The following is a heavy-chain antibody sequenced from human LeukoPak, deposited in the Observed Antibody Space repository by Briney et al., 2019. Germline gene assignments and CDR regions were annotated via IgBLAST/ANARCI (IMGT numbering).Heavy chain of an antibody. CDR1: DGXISGYY. D-gene: IGHD6-19*01. CDR3: ARAAYSDGWSYVYFDY. J-gene: IGHJ4*02. CDR2: MPRSGGT. V-gene: IGHV4-59*07. Sequence: SDTLSHTCTVPDGXISGYYWHWIRHPLGMELQRFGHMPRSGGTNYDPSLKSRVTISRDTSKNQFSLILTSLTAAVTAVYFCARAAYSDGWSYVYFDYWGQGTLVTVSS.